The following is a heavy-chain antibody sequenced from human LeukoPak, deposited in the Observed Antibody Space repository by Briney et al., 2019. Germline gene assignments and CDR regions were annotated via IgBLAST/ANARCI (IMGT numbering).Heavy chain of an antibody. CDR1: GFTFRSYW. V-gene: IGHV3-7*03. J-gene: IGHJ4*02. CDR3: ARESVLRYFDD. CDR2: IKQDGSEM. Sequence: GGSLRLSCAASGFTFRSYWMSWVRQAPGKGLEWVASIKQDGSEMYYVDSMRGRLTISRDNAKSSLYLQMNTLRAEDTAVYYCARESVLRYFDDWGQGTLVTVSS. D-gene: IGHD3-9*01.